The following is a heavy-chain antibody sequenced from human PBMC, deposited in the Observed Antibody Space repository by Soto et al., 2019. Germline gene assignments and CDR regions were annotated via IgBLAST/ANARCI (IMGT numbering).Heavy chain of an antibody. D-gene: IGHD3-22*01. CDR2: INAGNGKT. CDR1: GYTFTSYA. Sequence: ASVKVSCKASGYTFTSYAMHWVRQAPGQRLEWMGLINAGNGKTKYSQKFQGRVTITRDTSARTAYMELSSLRSEDTAVYYCARTYYYDTSGQFHXWGQGTLVTVSX. J-gene: IGHJ4*02. V-gene: IGHV1-3*01. CDR3: ARTYYYDTSGQFHX.